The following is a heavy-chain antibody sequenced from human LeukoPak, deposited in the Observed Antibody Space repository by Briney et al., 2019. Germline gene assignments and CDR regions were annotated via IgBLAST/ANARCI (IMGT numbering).Heavy chain of an antibody. Sequence: GGSLRLSCAASRFTFSSYEMNWVRQAPGKGLEWVSYISSSGSTIYYADSVKGRFTISRDNAKNSLYLQMNSLRAEDTAVYYCASGYCSSTSCPKGAFDIWGQGTMVTVSS. J-gene: IGHJ3*02. CDR1: RFTFSSYE. CDR3: ASGYCSSTSCPKGAFDI. CDR2: ISSSGSTI. V-gene: IGHV3-48*03. D-gene: IGHD2-2*01.